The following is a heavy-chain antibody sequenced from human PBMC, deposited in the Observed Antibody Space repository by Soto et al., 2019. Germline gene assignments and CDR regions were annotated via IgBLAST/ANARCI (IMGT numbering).Heavy chain of an antibody. CDR3: ARDYSYACDY. CDR1: GFTFSSFA. V-gene: IGHV3-23*01. Sequence: GGSLRLSCAVSGFTFSSFAMSWVRQAPGKGLEWVSVISSSGGTTYYTDSVKGRFTISRDNSKNTLYLQMNSLRAEDTAVYYCARDYSYACDYWGQGTLVTVSS. D-gene: IGHD3-16*01. J-gene: IGHJ4*02. CDR2: ISSSGGTT.